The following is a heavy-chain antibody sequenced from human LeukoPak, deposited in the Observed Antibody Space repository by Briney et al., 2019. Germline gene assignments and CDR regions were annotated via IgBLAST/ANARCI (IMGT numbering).Heavy chain of an antibody. CDR2: LYYSGST. V-gene: IGHV4-59*08. D-gene: IGHD3-16*01. J-gene: IGHJ4*02. CDR1: GGSISNYY. CDR3: AREAGIGTYDFDY. Sequence: SETLSLTRTVSGGSISNYYWSWIRQPPGKGLEWIGYLYYSGSTNYNPSLKSRVTISVDTSKNQFSLKLSSVTAADTAVYYCAREAGIGTYDFDYWGQGTRVTVSS.